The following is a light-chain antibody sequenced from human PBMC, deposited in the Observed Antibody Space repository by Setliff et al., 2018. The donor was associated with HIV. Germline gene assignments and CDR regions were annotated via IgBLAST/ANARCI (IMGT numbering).Light chain of an antibody. CDR1: SSDSGGHNY. V-gene: IGLV2-14*01. Sequence: QSALAQPASVSGSPGQSITISCTGTSSDSGGHNYVSWYQQHPGKAPKLIIYDVTNRPSGVSNRFSGSKSGNTAPLTISGLRAEDEADYYCSPYTISSPLDVFGTGTKVTVL. CDR3: SPYTISSPLDV. CDR2: DVT. J-gene: IGLJ1*01.